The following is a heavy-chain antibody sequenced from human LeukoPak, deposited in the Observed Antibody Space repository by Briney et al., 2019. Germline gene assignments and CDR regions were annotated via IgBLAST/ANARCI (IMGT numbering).Heavy chain of an antibody. Sequence: GASVKVSCKASGYTFTNYAMHWVRLAPGQRLQWMGWINLVNGNTKYSQYFEGRVTITRDTSASTVYMELSSLRPDDMAVYYCARGRGKIGSNRDFYFYYYMDIWGNGTTVTVSS. J-gene: IGHJ6*03. CDR3: ARGRGKIGSNRDFYFYYYMDI. CDR1: GYTFTNYA. CDR2: INLVNGNT. V-gene: IGHV1-3*03. D-gene: IGHD2-21*01.